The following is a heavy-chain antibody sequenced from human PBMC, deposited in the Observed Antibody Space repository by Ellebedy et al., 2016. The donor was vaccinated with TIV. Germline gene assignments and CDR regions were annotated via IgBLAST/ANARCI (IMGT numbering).Heavy chain of an antibody. CDR2: ISGGGDRT. J-gene: IGHJ4*02. V-gene: IGHV3-23*01. D-gene: IGHD3-22*01. CDR3: AKGTSSGLNYDRVGCEY. CDR1: GFTFSSFA. Sequence: GGSLRLSCAASGFTFSSFAMHWVRQAPGKGLEWLSVISGGGDRTYHADSVKGRLTITRDNSKNTLYLQVDRVTAEDTAVYYCAKGTSSGLNYDRVGCEYWGQGTLVTVSS.